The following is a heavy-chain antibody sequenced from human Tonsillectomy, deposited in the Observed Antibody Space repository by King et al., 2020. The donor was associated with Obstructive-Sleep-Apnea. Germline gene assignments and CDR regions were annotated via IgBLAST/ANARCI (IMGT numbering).Heavy chain of an antibody. CDR2: ITHSGST. Sequence: VQLQQWGAGLLKPSETLSLTCAVYGASFSGYYWTWIRQPPGKGLEWIGEITHSGSTNYNSSLKSRVTISVDTSKNQFSLSLSSVTAADTAVYYCVRGTPFDIVVVPAAPSRHSQLFSFDYWGQGRRVTVSS. CDR1: GASFSGYY. D-gene: IGHD2-15*01. J-gene: IGHJ4*02. CDR3: VRGTPFDIVVVPAAPSRHSQLFSFDY. V-gene: IGHV4-34*01.